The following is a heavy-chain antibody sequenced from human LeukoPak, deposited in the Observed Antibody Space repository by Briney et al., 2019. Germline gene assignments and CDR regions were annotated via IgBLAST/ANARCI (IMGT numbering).Heavy chain of an antibody. CDR2: IWPDDSET. CDR3: ARQPIDYGPDY. J-gene: IGHJ4*02. D-gene: IGHD4/OR15-4a*01. CDR1: GYIFTNYW. V-gene: IGHV5-51*01. Sequence: GESLKISCEASGYIFTNYWIGWVREMPGKGLERMGIIWPDDSETRYSPSFQGQVTMSVDKSTRTAYLQWSTLKASDSGIYYCARQPIDYGPDYWGQGTLVTVSS.